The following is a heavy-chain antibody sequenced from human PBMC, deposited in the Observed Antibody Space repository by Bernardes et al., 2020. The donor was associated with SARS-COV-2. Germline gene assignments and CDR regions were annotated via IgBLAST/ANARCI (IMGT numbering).Heavy chain of an antibody. J-gene: IGHJ6*02. CDR1: GYTFTGYY. Sequence: ASVKVSCMASGYTFTGYYMHWVRQAPGQGLEWMGWINPNSGGTNYAQKFQGRVTMTRDTSISTAYMELSRLRSDDTAVYYCAIPPTNYDRYGMDVWGQGTKVTGSS. D-gene: IGHD3-22*01. V-gene: IGHV1-2*02. CDR3: AIPPTNYDRYGMDV. CDR2: INPNSGGT.